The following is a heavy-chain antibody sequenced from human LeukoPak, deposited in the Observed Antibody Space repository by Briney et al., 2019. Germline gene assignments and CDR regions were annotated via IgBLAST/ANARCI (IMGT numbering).Heavy chain of an antibody. D-gene: IGHD6-19*01. V-gene: IGHV4-61*01. CDR1: GGSVSSGSYY. Sequence: SETLSLTCTVSGGSVSSGSYYWSWIRQPPGKGLERIGYIYYSGSTNYNPSLKSRVTISVDTSKNQFSLKLSSVTAADTAVYYCARSIAVAGTTFDPWGQGTLVTVSS. CDR2: IYYSGST. CDR3: ARSIAVAGTTFDP. J-gene: IGHJ5*02.